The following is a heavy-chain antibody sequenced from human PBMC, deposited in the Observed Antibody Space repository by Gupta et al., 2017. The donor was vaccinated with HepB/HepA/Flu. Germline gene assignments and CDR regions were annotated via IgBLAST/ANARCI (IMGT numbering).Heavy chain of an antibody. V-gene: IGHV3-72*01. CDR2: TRNKANSYTT. CDR1: GFTFSDHY. J-gene: IGHJ4*02. Sequence: EVQLVESGGGLVQPGGSLRLSCAASGFTFSDHYMDWVRQAPGKGLEWVGRTRNKANSYTTEYAASVKGRFTISRDDSKNSLYLQMNSLKTEDTAVYYCARAGLSNGDSDYFDYWGQGTRVTVSA. CDR3: ARAGLSNGDSDYFDY. D-gene: IGHD4-17*01.